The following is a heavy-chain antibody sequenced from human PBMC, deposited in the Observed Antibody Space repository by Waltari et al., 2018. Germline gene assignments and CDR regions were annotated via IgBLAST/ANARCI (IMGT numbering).Heavy chain of an antibody. CDR2: IYWNDDK. CDR3: AHTAGYCSSTSCYWYYGMDV. Sequence: QITLKESGPTLVKPTQTLTLTCTFSGFSLSTSGVGVGWIRQPPGKALEWLALIYWNDDKRYSPSLKSRLTITKDTSKNQVVLTMTNMDPVDTATYYCAHTAGYCSSTSCYWYYGMDVWGQGTTVTVSS. J-gene: IGHJ6*02. D-gene: IGHD2-2*01. CDR1: GFSLSTSGVG. V-gene: IGHV2-5*01.